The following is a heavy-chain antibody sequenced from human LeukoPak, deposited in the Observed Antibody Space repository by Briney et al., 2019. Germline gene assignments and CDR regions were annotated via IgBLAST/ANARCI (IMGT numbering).Heavy chain of an antibody. CDR1: GGSISGINYY. J-gene: IGHJ4*02. V-gene: IGHV4-61*02. Sequence: SQTLSLTCTVSGGSISGINYYWTWIRQPAGKGLEWIGRIYTTGSSNYNPSLKSRVTISVDTSNNQFSLKLSSVTAADTAVYYCARVDVGQWLVPFDYWGQGTLVTVSS. CDR2: IYTTGSS. CDR3: ARVDVGQWLVPFDY. D-gene: IGHD6-19*01.